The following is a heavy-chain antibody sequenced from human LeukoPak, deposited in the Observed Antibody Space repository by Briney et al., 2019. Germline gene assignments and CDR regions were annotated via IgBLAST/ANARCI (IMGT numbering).Heavy chain of an antibody. CDR1: GFTFSSYA. CDR3: AKDTEMDIVVVPAAPYGMDV. D-gene: IGHD2-2*03. CDR2: ISWNSGSI. V-gene: IGHV3-9*01. J-gene: IGHJ6*02. Sequence: GGSLRLSCAASGFTFSSYAMHWVRQAPGKGLEWVSGISWNSGSIGYADSVKGRFTISRDNAKDSLYLQMNSLRAEDTALYYCAKDTEMDIVVVPAAPYGMDVWGQGTTVTVSS.